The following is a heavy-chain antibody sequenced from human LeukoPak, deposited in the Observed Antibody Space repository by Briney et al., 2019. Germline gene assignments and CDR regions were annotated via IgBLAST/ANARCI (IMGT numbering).Heavy chain of an antibody. J-gene: IGHJ4*02. Sequence: GGSLRLSCAASGFTFSDYYMRWIRQAPGKGLEWVSYISSSGSTIYYADSVKGRFAISRDNAKNSLYLQMNSLRAEDTAVYYCARTPRDCSSTSCYIFDYWGQGTLVTVSS. D-gene: IGHD2-2*02. CDR2: ISSSGSTI. CDR3: ARTPRDCSSTSCYIFDY. CDR1: GFTFSDYY. V-gene: IGHV3-11*01.